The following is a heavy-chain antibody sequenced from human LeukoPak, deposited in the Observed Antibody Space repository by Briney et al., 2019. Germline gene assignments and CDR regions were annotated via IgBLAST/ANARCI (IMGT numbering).Heavy chain of an antibody. J-gene: IGHJ4*02. V-gene: IGHV3-11*01. CDR1: GFTFSDHY. CDR2: ISSSGSNI. Sequence: PGGSLRLSCAASGFTFSDHYMSWIRQAPGKGLEWVSYISSSGSNIYYVDSVKGRFTISRDNAKNSLSLQMNSLRAEDTAVHYCARNTGELDYWGQGTLVTVSS. CDR3: ARNTGELDY. D-gene: IGHD7-27*01.